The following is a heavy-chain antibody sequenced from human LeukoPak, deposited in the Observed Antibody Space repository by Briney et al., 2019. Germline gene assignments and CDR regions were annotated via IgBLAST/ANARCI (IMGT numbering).Heavy chain of an antibody. J-gene: IGHJ6*04. CDR2: IYYSGST. Sequence: SETLSLTCTVSGGSISSSSYYWGWIRQPPGKGLEWIGSIYYSGSTYYNPSLKSRVTISVDTSKNQFSLELSSVTAADTAVYYCARVGSRYCSSTSCSDDVWGKGTTVTVSS. D-gene: IGHD2-2*01. CDR3: ARVGSRYCSSTSCSDDV. CDR1: GGSISSSSYY. V-gene: IGHV4-39*07.